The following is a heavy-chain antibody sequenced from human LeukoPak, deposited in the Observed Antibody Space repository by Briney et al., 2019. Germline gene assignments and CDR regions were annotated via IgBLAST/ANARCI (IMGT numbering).Heavy chain of an antibody. J-gene: IGHJ6*02. V-gene: IGHV1-69*04. Sequence: ASVKVSCKASGGTFSSYAISWVRQAPGQGLEWMGRIIPILGIANYAQKLQGRVTITADKSTSTAYMELSSLRSEDTAVYYCAREPCSSTSCHEPYYYYGMDVWGQGTTVTVSS. CDR3: AREPCSSTSCHEPYYYYGMDV. CDR1: GGTFSSYA. CDR2: IIPILGIA. D-gene: IGHD2-2*01.